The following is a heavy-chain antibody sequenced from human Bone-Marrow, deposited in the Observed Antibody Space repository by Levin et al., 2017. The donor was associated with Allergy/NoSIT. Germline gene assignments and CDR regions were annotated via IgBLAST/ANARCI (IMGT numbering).Heavy chain of an antibody. CDR2: IKSKTDGGTT. CDR1: GFTFSNAW. CDR3: TTDLSPYYYDSSEFDY. V-gene: IGHV3-15*07. Sequence: GESLKISCAASGFTFSNAWMNWVRQAPGKGLEWVGRIKSKTDGGTTDYAAPVKGRFTISRDDSKNTLYLQMNSLKTEDTAVYYCTTDLSPYYYDSSEFDYWGQGTLVTVSS. D-gene: IGHD3-22*01. J-gene: IGHJ4*02.